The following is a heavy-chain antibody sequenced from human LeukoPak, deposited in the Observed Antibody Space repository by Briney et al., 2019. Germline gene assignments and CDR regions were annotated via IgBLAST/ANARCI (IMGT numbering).Heavy chain of an antibody. CDR2: MNPNSGNK. Sequence: ASVKVSCKASGYTFTSYDINWVRQATGQGLEWMGWMNPNSGNKGYAQKFQGRVTMTRHTPMSTAYMELSSLRSEDTAVYYCARGIRGQWLVPYYYYYYMDVGGKGTTVTVSS. CDR3: ARGIRGQWLVPYYYYYYMDV. D-gene: IGHD6-19*01. CDR1: GYTFTSYD. V-gene: IGHV1-8*01. J-gene: IGHJ6*03.